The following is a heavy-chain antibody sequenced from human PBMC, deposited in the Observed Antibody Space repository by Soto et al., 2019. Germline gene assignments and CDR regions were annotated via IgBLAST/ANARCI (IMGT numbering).Heavy chain of an antibody. D-gene: IGHD5-12*01. CDR1: GFTFSDHY. J-gene: IGHJ4*02. Sequence: GGSLRLSCAASGFTFSDHYMDWVRQAPGKGLEWVGRSRNKGNGYTTEYAASVKARFTISRDESKNSVYLQMNSLQTEDTAVYYCAPGLSGGSDAALPDNWGQGTLVTVSS. V-gene: IGHV3-72*01. CDR2: SRNKGNGYTT. CDR3: APGLSGGSDAALPDN.